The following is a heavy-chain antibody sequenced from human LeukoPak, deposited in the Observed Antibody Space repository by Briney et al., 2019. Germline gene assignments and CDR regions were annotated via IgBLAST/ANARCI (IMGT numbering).Heavy chain of an antibody. V-gene: IGHV3-23*01. CDR1: GFTFSSYV. J-gene: IGHJ5*02. D-gene: IGHD6-6*01. CDR2: ISGSGRNT. Sequence: SGGSLRLSCAASGFTFSSYVMNWVRQAPGKGLEWVSVISGSGRNTYYADSVKGRFTISRDNSKNTLYLQMNSLRAEDTAVYYCAKTEQLVLNWFDPWGQGTLVTVSS. CDR3: AKTEQLVLNWFDP.